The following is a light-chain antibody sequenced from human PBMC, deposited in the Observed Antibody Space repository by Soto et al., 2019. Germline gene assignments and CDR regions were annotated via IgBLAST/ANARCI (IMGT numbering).Light chain of an antibody. J-gene: IGKJ3*01. CDR3: QQYNSYV. CDR2: KAS. CDR1: QSIGNW. Sequence: DVQMTQTPSSLSASVGDRVILTCRASQSIGNWLAWYQQKPGKAPKLLIYKASSLESGVPTRVSGSGSGTDFTLTISSLQPQDFETYYCQQYNSYVFGPGTKVDIK. V-gene: IGKV1-5*03.